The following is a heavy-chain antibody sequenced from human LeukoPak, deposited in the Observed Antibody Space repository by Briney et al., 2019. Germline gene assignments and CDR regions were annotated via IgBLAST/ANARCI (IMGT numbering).Heavy chain of an antibody. J-gene: IGHJ4*02. CDR2: ITSGGGGT. D-gene: IGHD1/OR15-1a*01. V-gene: IGHV3-23*01. CDR1: GHTFTSYA. CDR3: AKFHTLTITY. Sequence: GGSLSLSCVATGHTFTSYAMHWVRQAPGQGLEWVSGITSGGGGTYYTDSVKGRFTISRDNSTNTPYVQMNSLRAEDTAVYYCAKFHTLTITYWGQGTLVTVAS.